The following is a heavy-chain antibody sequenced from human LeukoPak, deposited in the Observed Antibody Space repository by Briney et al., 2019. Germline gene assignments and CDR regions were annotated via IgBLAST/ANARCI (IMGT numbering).Heavy chain of an antibody. CDR3: TRGGAISPYFYGMDV. J-gene: IGHJ6*02. CDR2: IRNRANSFTI. Sequence: PGRSLRLSCAASGFTFSRYDMQWVRQAPGKGLEWVGRIRNRANSFTIEYAASVKGRFSISRDDSKNSLYLQMNSLKIEDTAVYYCTRGGAISPYFYGMDVWGQGTTVTVSS. D-gene: IGHD2-21*01. V-gene: IGHV3-72*01. CDR1: GFTFSRYD.